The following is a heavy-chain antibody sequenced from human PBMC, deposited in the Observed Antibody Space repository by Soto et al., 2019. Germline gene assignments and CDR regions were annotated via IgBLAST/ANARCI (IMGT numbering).Heavy chain of an antibody. V-gene: IGHV1-69*02. J-gene: IGHJ2*01. D-gene: IGHD6-19*01. CDR3: AADQALAVADSYWYFDL. CDR1: GGTFSSYT. Sequence: SVKVSCKASGGTFSSYTISWVRQAPGQGLEWMGRIIPILGIANYAQKFQGRVTITADKSTSTAYMELSSLRSEDTAVYYCAADQALAVADSYWYFDLWGRGTLVTVSS. CDR2: IIPILGIA.